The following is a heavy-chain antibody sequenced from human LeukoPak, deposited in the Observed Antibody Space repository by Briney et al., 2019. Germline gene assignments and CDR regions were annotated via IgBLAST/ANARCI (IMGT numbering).Heavy chain of an antibody. CDR2: ISAYNGNT. D-gene: IGHD3-3*01. J-gene: IGHJ6*02. Sequence: GRSLRLSCAASGFTFSSYGMHWVRQAPGQGLEWMGWISAYNGNTNYAQKLQGRVTMTTDTSTSTAYMELRSLRSDDTAVYYCARAPAGRFLEWFPRNNYYYYGMDVWGQGTTVTVSS. CDR1: GFTFSSYG. V-gene: IGHV1-18*01. CDR3: ARAPAGRFLEWFPRNNYYYYGMDV.